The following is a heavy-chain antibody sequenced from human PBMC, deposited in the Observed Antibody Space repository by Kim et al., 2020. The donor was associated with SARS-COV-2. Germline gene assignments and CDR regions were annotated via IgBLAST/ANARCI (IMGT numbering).Heavy chain of an antibody. D-gene: IGHD2-21*02. V-gene: IGHV3-23*01. CDR2: MSGMSGSGATT. CDR3: TNGGVGTNYPYFDY. CDR1: GFAFSNYA. J-gene: IGHJ4*02. Sequence: GGSLSLSCAASGFAFSNYAMSWVRQAPGKGLEWVSGMSGMSGSGATTYYADSVKGRFTVSRDNSKNTLFLQMNSLRAEDTAMYYCTNGGVGTNYPYFDYWGQGTLVTVSS.